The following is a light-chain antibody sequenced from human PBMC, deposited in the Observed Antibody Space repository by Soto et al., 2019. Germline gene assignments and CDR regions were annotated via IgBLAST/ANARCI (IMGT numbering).Light chain of an antibody. CDR1: SADIGAFNY. CDR2: DVS. J-gene: IGLJ2*01. Sequence: QSALTQPASVSGSPGQSITISCAGTSADIGAFNYVSWYQHHPHKAPKLLIYDVSYRPSGVSTRFSASKSANTASLTISGLQADDEADYYCCSYSTTSALVFGGGTKLTVL. V-gene: IGLV2-14*03. CDR3: CSYSTTSALV.